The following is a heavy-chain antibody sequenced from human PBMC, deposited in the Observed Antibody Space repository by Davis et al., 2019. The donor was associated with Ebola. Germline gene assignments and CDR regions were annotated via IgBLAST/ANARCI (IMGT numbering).Heavy chain of an antibody. CDR3: ARTHRGYSYGLYAFDI. V-gene: IGHV3-23*01. J-gene: IGHJ3*02. CDR2: ISGSGGST. CDR1: GFIFRNYV. D-gene: IGHD5-18*01. Sequence: GESLKISCETSGFIFRNYVMSWVRQAPGKGLEWVSAISGSGGSTYYADSVKGRFSISRDNAKNSLYLQMNSLRAEDTAVYYCARTHRGYSYGLYAFDIWGQGTMVTVS.